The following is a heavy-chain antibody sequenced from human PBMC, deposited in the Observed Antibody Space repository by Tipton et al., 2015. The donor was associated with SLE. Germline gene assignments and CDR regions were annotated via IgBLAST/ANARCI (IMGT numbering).Heavy chain of an antibody. CDR3: AREGITIFGVFQR. D-gene: IGHD3-3*01. Sequence: GLVKPSETLSLTCAVSGYSISSGNYYWSWIRQSAGKGLEWIGQIYTSGTTSYNPSLKSRVTISLDKSKNQFSLKLTSVTAADTAVYFCAREGITIFGVFQRWGQGTQVSVSS. CDR1: GYSISSGNYY. J-gene: IGHJ4*02. V-gene: IGHV4-61*02. CDR2: IYTSGTT.